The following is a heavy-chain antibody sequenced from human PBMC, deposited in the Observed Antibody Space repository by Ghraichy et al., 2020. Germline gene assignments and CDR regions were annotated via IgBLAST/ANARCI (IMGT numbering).Heavy chain of an antibody. CDR2: INHSGST. J-gene: IGHJ4*02. V-gene: IGHV4-34*01. Sequence: SETLSLTCAVYGGSFSGYYWSWIRQPPGKGLEWIGEINHSGSTNYNPSLKSRVTISVDTSKNQFSLKLSSVTAADTAVYYCAREPYDFWSGYQSAVDYWGQGTLVTVSS. CDR1: GGSFSGYY. CDR3: AREPYDFWSGYQSAVDY. D-gene: IGHD3-3*01.